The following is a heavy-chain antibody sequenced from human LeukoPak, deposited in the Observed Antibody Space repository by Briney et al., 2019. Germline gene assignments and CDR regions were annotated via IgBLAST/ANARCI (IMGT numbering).Heavy chain of an antibody. CDR1: GFIFSSYG. CDR3: AKDREVYGSGKYFDY. J-gene: IGHJ4*02. V-gene: IGHV3-30*18. D-gene: IGHD3-10*01. Sequence: GRSLRLSCAASGFIFSSYGMHWVRQAPGKGLEWVAVISYDGSNKYYADSVKGRFTISRDNSKNTLYLQMNSLRAEDTAVYYCAKDREVYGSGKYFDYWGQGTLVTVSS. CDR2: ISYDGSNK.